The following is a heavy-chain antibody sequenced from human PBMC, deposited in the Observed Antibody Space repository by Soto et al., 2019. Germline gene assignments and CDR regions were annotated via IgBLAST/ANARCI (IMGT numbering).Heavy chain of an antibody. D-gene: IGHD5-18*01. V-gene: IGHV4-34*01. Sequence: SETLSLTCAVYDGSFSSYHWSWIRQTPGKGLEWIGEINHLTTTNYNPSLKSRVIISLDTPKNQFSLKLSSVTAADTAVYYCARGYDTALAPIFWGQGILVTVS. J-gene: IGHJ4*02. CDR1: DGSFSSYH. CDR2: INHLTTT. CDR3: ARGYDTALAPIF.